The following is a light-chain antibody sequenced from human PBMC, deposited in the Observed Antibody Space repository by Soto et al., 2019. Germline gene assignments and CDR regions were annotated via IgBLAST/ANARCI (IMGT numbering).Light chain of an antibody. Sequence: DIQMTQSPSSLSASVGDRVTITCRASQGIRHYLAWYQQKPGKVPKLLIYEASNLQSGVPSRFRGGGSGTDFTLTITSLQPEDFATYYCRQLNTHPRTFGQGTKVDIK. CDR3: RQLNTHPRT. CDR2: EAS. J-gene: IGKJ1*01. V-gene: IGKV1-27*01. CDR1: QGIRHY.